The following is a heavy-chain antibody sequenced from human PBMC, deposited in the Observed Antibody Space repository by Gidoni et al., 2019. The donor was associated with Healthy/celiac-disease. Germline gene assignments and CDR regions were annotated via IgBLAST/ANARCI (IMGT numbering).Heavy chain of an antibody. V-gene: IGHV1-69*06. CDR2: IIPIFGTA. CDR3: ARRYYDFWSGYVQTSPFDY. J-gene: IGHJ4*02. CDR1: GGTFRSYA. Sequence: QVKMVQSGAEVKKPGSSVKVSCKASGGTFRSYAISWVRQAPGQVLEWMGGIIPIFGTANYEQKCQGRVTITADKSTSTVYMELSSLRSEDKAVYYCARRYYDFWSGYVQTSPFDYWGQGTMVTVSS. D-gene: IGHD3-3*01.